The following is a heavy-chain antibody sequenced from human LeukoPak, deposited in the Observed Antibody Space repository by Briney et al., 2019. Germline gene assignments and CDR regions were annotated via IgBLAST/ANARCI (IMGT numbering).Heavy chain of an antibody. D-gene: IGHD4-17*01. CDR3: ARDRGVTILQDYYYYGMDV. Sequence: SETLSLTCTVSGGSISSYYWSWIRQPPGKGLEWIGYIYYSGSTNYNPSLKSRVTISVDTSKNQFSLKLSSVTAADTAVYYCARDRGVTILQDYYYYGMDVWGQGTTVTVSS. V-gene: IGHV4-59*01. CDR2: IYYSGST. J-gene: IGHJ6*02. CDR1: GGSISSYY.